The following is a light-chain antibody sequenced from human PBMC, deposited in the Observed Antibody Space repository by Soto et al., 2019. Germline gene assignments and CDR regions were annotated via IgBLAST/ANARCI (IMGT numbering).Light chain of an antibody. J-gene: IGLJ1*01. CDR3: CSYTSKSTLYV. CDR2: DVS. CDR1: SSDVGGYNY. V-gene: IGLV2-14*03. Sequence: QSALTQPASVSGSPGQSITISCTGISSDVGGYNYVSWYQQHPGKAPKLMIYDVSNRPSGVSNRFSGSKSGNTASLTISGLQAEDEADYYCCSYTSKSTLYVFGTGTKVTVL.